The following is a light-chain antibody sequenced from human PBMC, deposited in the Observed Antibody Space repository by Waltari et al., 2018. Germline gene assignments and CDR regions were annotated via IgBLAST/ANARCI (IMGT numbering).Light chain of an antibody. CDR1: QSVSSSY. CDR3: QQYGSSPERT. Sequence: EIVLTQSPGTLSLSPGERATLSCRASQSVSSSYLAWYQQKPGQAPRLHIYGASSRATGIPDSFSGSGSGTDFTLTISRLEPEDFAVYYCQQYGSSPERTFGQGTKVEIK. V-gene: IGKV3-20*01. J-gene: IGKJ1*01. CDR2: GAS.